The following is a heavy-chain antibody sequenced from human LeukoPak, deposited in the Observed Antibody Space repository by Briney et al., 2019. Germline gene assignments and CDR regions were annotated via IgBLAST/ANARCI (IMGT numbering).Heavy chain of an antibody. CDR3: ARAPSGCGGTCPFDS. CDR1: GASFSSGDQY. V-gene: IGHV4-31*03. D-gene: IGHD2-15*01. J-gene: IGHJ4*02. Sequence: PSQTLSLTCTVSGASFSSGDQYWNWIRQRPGEGLEWIGSIHPSGTLYNNPSLESRVTISIDTSKNQFSPKLISVTATDTAVYYCARAPSGCGGTCPFDSWGQGTLVTVSS. CDR2: IHPSGTL.